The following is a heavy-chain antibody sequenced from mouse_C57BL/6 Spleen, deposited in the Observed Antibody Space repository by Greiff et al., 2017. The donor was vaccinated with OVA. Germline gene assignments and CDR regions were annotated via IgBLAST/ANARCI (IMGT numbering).Heavy chain of an antibody. Sequence: QVQLQQSGPELVKPGASVKISCKASGYAFSSSWMNWVKQRPGTGLEWIGRIYPGDGDTNYNGKFKGKATLTADKSSSTAYMQLSSLTSEDSAVYFCASGPAAMDYWGQGTSVTVSS. CDR3: ASGPAAMDY. J-gene: IGHJ4*01. CDR2: IYPGDGDT. CDR1: GYAFSSSW. V-gene: IGHV1-82*01.